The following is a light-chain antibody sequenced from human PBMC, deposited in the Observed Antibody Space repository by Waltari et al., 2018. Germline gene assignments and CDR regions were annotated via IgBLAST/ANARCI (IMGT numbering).Light chain of an antibody. CDR1: SSDIGGYNY. Sequence: QSALTQPASVSGSPGQSITISCTGTSSDIGGYNYVSWYQQHPGKAPKLMIYDVSNRPAGVSYRFSGSKSANTASLTISGLQAEDEADYYCSSYTITSTRVFGGGTKLTVL. CDR2: DVS. CDR3: SSYTITSTRV. V-gene: IGLV2-14*03. J-gene: IGLJ2*01.